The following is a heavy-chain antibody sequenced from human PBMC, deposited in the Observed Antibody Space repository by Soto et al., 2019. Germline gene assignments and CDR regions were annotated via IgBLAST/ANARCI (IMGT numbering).Heavy chain of an antibody. D-gene: IGHD3-3*01. Sequence: GASVKVSCKASGYTFTSYGISWVRQAPGQGLEWMGWISAYNGNTNYAQKLQGRVTMTTDTSTSTAYMELRSLRSDDTAVYYCARDKDFWSCYYTVWDYYYGMDVWGQGTTVTVSS. V-gene: IGHV1-18*01. CDR2: ISAYNGNT. CDR1: GYTFTSYG. CDR3: ARDKDFWSCYYTVWDYYYGMDV. J-gene: IGHJ6*02.